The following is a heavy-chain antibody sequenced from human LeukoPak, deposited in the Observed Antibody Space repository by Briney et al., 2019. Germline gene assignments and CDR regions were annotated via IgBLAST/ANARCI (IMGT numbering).Heavy chain of an antibody. V-gene: IGHV4-61*02. CDR2: IYTSGST. CDR3: ARGAEGYNWSHFDY. CDR1: GVSISSGSYY. J-gene: IGHJ4*02. Sequence: PSETLSLTCTVSGVSISSGSYYWRWIRQPAGKGLEWIGRIYTSGSTNYNPSLKSQVTISVDTSKNQSSLKLSSVTAADTAVYYCARGAEGYNWSHFDYWGQGTLVTVSS. D-gene: IGHD1-20*01.